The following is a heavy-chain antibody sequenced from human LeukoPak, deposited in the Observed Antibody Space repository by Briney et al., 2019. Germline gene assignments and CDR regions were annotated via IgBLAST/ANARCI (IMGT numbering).Heavy chain of an antibody. CDR1: GGSFSGYC. J-gene: IGHJ5*02. V-gene: IGHV4-34*01. CDR3: ARGIVLRYFDWRNWFDP. D-gene: IGHD3-9*01. CDR2: INHSGST. Sequence: SETLSLTCAVYGGSFSGYCWSWIRQPPGKGLEWIGEINHSGSTNYNPSLKSRVTISVDTSKNQFSLKLSSVTAADTAVYYCARGIVLRYFDWRNWFDPWGQGTLVTVSS.